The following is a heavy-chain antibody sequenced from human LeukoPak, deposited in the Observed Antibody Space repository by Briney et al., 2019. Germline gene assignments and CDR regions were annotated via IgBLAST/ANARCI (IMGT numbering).Heavy chain of an antibody. J-gene: IGHJ4*02. CDR3: ARAPSTYFDY. Sequence: SETLSLTCTVSGGSVSSGDYYWSWIRQHPGKGLEWIGYIYYSGSTYYNPSLKSRVTISVDTSKNQFSLKLSSVTAADTAVYYCARAPSTYFDYWGQGTLVTVSS. CDR1: GGSVSSGDYY. V-gene: IGHV4-31*03. D-gene: IGHD2-2*01. CDR2: IYYSGST.